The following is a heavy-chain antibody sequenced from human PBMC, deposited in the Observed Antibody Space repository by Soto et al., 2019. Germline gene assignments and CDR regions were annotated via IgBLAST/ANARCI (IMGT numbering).Heavy chain of an antibody. V-gene: IGHV3-74*01. CDR2: INTDGSII. CDR1: GLIFSNYK. Sequence: GGSLRLSCAASGLIFSNYKMHWVRQAPGKGLVWVSRINTDGSIIDYADSVKGRFTVSRDNAKNTLYLQMNSLRADDTAVYYCARDTDGLHYWVQGTLVTVSS. J-gene: IGHJ4*02. CDR3: ARDTDGLHY.